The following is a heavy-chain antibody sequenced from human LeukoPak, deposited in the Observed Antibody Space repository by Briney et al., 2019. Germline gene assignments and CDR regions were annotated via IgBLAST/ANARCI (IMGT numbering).Heavy chain of an antibody. CDR2: IKSKSVGGTT. D-gene: IGHD1-26*01. J-gene: IGHJ4*02. V-gene: IGHV3-15*01. CDR3: TTAPAGTFDS. CDR1: GFTFNNAW. Sequence: PGGSLRLSCAASGFTFNNAWMSWVRQAPGKGLEWVGRIKSKSVGGTTDYAEPVKGRFTISRDDSKNTLYLEMNSLKTEDTAVYYCTTAPAGTFDSWGQGTLVTVSS.